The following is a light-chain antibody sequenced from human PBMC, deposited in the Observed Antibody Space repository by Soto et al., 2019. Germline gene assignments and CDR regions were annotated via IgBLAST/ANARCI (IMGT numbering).Light chain of an antibody. Sequence: QSVLTQPASVSGSPGQSITISCTGTSSDVGGYNYVSWYQQHPGKAPKLMIYEVSNRPSGVSNRFSGSKSGNTASLTISGLQADDEADYYCSSYTSSSTLDFGTGTQLTVL. CDR2: EVS. CDR1: SSDVGGYNY. J-gene: IGLJ1*01. CDR3: SSYTSSSTLD. V-gene: IGLV2-14*01.